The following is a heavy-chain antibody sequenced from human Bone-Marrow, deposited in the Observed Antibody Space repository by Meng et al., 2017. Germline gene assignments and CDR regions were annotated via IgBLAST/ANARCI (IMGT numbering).Heavy chain of an antibody. J-gene: IGHJ4*02. CDR1: GYTFTSYD. CDR3: ARNDDYVWGSYGFDY. Sequence: ASVKVSCKASGYTFTSYDINWVRQATGQGLEWMGWMNPNSGNTGYAQKFQGRVTITTDESTSTAYMELSSLRSEDTAVYYCARNDDYVWGSYGFDYWGQGTLVTVSS. D-gene: IGHD3-16*01. V-gene: IGHV1-8*01. CDR2: MNPNSGNT.